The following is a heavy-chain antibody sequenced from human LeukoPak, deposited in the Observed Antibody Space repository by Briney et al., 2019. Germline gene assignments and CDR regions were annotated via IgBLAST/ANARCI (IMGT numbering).Heavy chain of an antibody. Sequence: GGSLRLSCAASGFTFSSYSMNWVRQAPGKGLEWVSSISSSSSYIYYADSVRGRFTISRDDAKNSLYLQMNSLRAEDTAVYYCAIDGGYYFDYWGQGTLVTVSS. CDR1: GFTFSSYS. CDR2: ISSSSSYI. CDR3: AIDGGYYFDY. V-gene: IGHV3-21*01. J-gene: IGHJ4*02. D-gene: IGHD6-13*01.